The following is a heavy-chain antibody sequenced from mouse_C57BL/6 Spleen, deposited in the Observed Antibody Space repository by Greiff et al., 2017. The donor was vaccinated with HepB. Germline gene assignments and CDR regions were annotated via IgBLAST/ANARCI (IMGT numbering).Heavy chain of an antibody. J-gene: IGHJ3*01. CDR1: GFTFSDAW. Sequence: EVKLVESGGGLVQPGGSMKLSCAASGFTFSDAWMDWVRQSPEKGLEWVAEIRNKANNHATYYAESVKGRFTISRDDSKSSVYLQMNSLRAEDTGIYYCTSSYGNYGGAWFAYWGQGTLVTVSA. V-gene: IGHV6-6*01. CDR2: IRNKANNHAT. D-gene: IGHD2-1*01. CDR3: TSSYGNYGGAWFAY.